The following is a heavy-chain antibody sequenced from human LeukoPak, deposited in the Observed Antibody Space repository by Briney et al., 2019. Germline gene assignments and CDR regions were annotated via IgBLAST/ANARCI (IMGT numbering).Heavy chain of an antibody. Sequence: SETLSLTCAVYGGSFSGYYWSWIRQPPGKGLEWIGEINHSGSTNYNPSLKSRVTISVDTSKNQFSLKLSSVTAADTAVYYCARDSYSSLLFDPWGQGTLVTVSS. D-gene: IGHD6-13*01. J-gene: IGHJ5*02. CDR1: GGSFSGYY. CDR2: INHSGST. CDR3: ARDSYSSLLFDP. V-gene: IGHV4-34*01.